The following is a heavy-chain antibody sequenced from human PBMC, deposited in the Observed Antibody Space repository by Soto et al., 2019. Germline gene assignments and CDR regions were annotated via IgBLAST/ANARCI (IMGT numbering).Heavy chain of an antibody. J-gene: IGHJ6*02. CDR3: ARASHRSMTGIYFYYRWSL. D-gene: IGHD3-10*01. Sequence: QEHLVESGGGVVQPGKSLRLSCTASGFSLTSFTVHWVRQAPGKGLEWVTLISYDGSKKDYIDSVKGRFTISRDNFKNAVYMEIDILRPKDTAVDFCARASHRSMTGIYFYYRWSLCGDGTTATAS. V-gene: IGHV3-30-3*01. CDR1: GFSLTSFT. CDR2: ISYDGSKK.